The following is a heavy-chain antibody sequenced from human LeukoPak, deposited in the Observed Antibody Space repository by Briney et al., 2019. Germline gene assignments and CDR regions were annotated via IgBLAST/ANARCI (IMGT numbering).Heavy chain of an antibody. CDR1: GYSFTSYW. Sequence: GESLKISCKGSGYSFTSYWIGWVRQIPGKGLEWVGIIYPGDSDTRYSPSFQGQVTISADKSISTAYLQWSSLKASDTAMYYCATHQRSGWYSPYYYYGMDVWGQGTTVTVSS. V-gene: IGHV5-51*01. CDR2: IYPGDSDT. CDR3: ATHQRSGWYSPYYYYGMDV. J-gene: IGHJ6*02. D-gene: IGHD6-19*01.